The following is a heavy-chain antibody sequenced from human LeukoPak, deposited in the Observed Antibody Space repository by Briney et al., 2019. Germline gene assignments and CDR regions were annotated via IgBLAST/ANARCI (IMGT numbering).Heavy chain of an antibody. D-gene: IGHD3-10*01. Sequence: GGSLRLSCAASGFNFGNNAMSWVRQAPGKGLEWVSGISASGRSTYYADSVKGRFTISRDNARSTLWLQMSSLRAEDTAVYYCAKSLWFGELFSYHDYWGQGNLVTVSS. V-gene: IGHV3-23*01. CDR3: AKSLWFGELFSYHDY. CDR2: ISASGRST. CDR1: GFNFGNNA. J-gene: IGHJ4*02.